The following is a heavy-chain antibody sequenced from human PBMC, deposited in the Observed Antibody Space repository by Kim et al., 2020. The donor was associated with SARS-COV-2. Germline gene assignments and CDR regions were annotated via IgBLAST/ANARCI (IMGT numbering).Heavy chain of an antibody. V-gene: IGHV3-48*04. D-gene: IGHD5-12*01. CDR2: ISSSGSTI. CDR1: GFSFSGST. CDR3: ARQQWLPY. J-gene: IGHJ4*02. Sequence: GGSLRLSCAASGFSFSGSTMHWVRQAPGKGLEWISSISSSGSTIYYADSVKGRFTISRDNAKNSLSLQMNSLRAEDTAVYYCARQQWLPYWGQGTLVTVSS.